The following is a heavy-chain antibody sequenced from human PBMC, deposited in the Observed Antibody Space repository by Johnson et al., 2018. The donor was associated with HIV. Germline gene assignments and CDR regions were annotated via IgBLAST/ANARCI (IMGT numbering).Heavy chain of an antibody. D-gene: IGHD3-16*01. CDR3: ASEGEVGRAFDI. Sequence: QVQLVESGGGVVQPGGSLRLSCAASGFTFSSYGMHWVRQAPGKGLEWVAFIRYDGSNKYYADSVKGRFTISRDNSKNTLYLQMNSLRAEDTAVYYCASEGEVGRAFDIWGQGTMVTVSS. J-gene: IGHJ3*02. V-gene: IGHV3-30*02. CDR1: GFTFSSYG. CDR2: IRYDGSNK.